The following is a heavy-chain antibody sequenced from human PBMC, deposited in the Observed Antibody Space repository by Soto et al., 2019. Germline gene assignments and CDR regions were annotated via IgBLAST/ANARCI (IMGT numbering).Heavy chain of an antibody. CDR1: GYTFTSYY. CDR3: ARAEYYYDSSGYQYYFDY. D-gene: IGHD3-22*01. J-gene: IGHJ4*02. CDR2: INPSGGST. Sequence: ASVKVSCKASGYTFTSYYMHWVRQAPGQGLEWMGIINPSGGSTSYAQKFQGRVTMTRDTSTSTVYMELSSLRSEDTAVYYCARAEYYYDSSGYQYYFDYWGQGTLVTVSS. V-gene: IGHV1-46*01.